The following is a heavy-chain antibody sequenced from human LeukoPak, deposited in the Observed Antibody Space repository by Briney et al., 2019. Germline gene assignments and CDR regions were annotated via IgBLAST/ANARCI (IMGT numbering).Heavy chain of an antibody. CDR3: ARDGYSWNLDPNWFDT. CDR1: GFTFSNYW. J-gene: IGHJ5*02. CDR2: ISSGSRSM. D-gene: IGHD1-7*01. V-gene: IGHV3-21*01. Sequence: PGGSLRLSCAASGFTFSNYWMSWVRQAPGKGLEWVSSISSGSRSMLYADSVKGRFTISRDNTKNSLYLQLNSLRAEDTAVYYCARDGYSWNLDPNWFDTWGQGTLVTVSS.